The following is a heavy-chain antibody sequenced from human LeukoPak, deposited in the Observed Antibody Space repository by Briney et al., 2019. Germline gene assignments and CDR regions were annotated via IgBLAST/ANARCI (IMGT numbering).Heavy chain of an antibody. CDR2: INHSGTT. V-gene: IGHV4-34*09. CDR1: DGSFSGFY. Sequence: SETLSLTCAVYDGSFSGFYWTWIRQSPGKGLEWIGEINHSGTTYLNPSLKSRVSMSLDTSQNLFSLRLTSVTAADTAMYYCARLHEDYASGTPPFDMWGQGTLVTVSS. D-gene: IGHD3-10*01. CDR3: ARLHEDYASGTPPFDM. J-gene: IGHJ4*02.